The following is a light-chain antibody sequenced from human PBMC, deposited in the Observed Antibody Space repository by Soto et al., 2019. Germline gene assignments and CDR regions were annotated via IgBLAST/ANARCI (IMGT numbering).Light chain of an antibody. CDR3: SSYAGSNNWV. CDR2: EVS. Sequence: QSALTQPPSASGSPGQSVTISCTGTSSDVGAYNFVSWFQQHPGKAPKLMIYEVSERPSGVPDRFSGSKSGNTASLTVSGLRAEDEAHYYCSSYAGSNNWVFGGGTQLTVL. V-gene: IGLV2-8*01. CDR1: SSDVGAYNF. J-gene: IGLJ3*02.